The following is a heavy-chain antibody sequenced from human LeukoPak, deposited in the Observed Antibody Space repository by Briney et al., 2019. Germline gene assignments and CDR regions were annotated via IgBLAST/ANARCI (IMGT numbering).Heavy chain of an antibody. Sequence: SETLSLTCTVSGGSISSSGYYWGWIRQPPGKGLEWIGSIYYSGGNYYNPSLNSRVTISVDTSKNQFSLRLSSVSAADTAVYYCARGPYYFGGWGPGTLVTVSS. CDR3: ARGPYYFGG. V-gene: IGHV4-39*07. CDR1: GGSISSSGYY. J-gene: IGHJ4*02. CDR2: IYYSGGN.